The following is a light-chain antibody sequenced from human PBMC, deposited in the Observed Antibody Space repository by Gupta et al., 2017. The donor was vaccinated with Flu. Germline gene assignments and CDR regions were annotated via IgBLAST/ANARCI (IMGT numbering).Light chain of an antibody. CDR2: KAS. CDR1: QNIDEW. V-gene: IGKV1-5*01. Sequence: LRMTQSPSTLSASIGDTVTSSCRDSQNIDEWLAWYELKPGKAPKLIIYKASTLEKGGASGFSGSGSFAQFTLTSKKRQGADSAYYCGQYGFSCKIFGQGTKLEIK. J-gene: IGKJ2*01. CDR3: GQYGFSCKI.